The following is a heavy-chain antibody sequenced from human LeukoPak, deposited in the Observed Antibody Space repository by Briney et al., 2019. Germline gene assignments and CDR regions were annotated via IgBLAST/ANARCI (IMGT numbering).Heavy chain of an antibody. CDR1: GGSISSSSYY. V-gene: IGHV4-39*07. D-gene: IGHD6-13*01. CDR3: ARGPPQIAAAHLDY. J-gene: IGHJ4*02. Sequence: SETLSLTCTVSGGSISSSSYYWGWIRQPPGKGLEWIGSIYYSGSTYYNPSLKSRVTISVDTSKNQFSLKLSSVTAADTAVYYCARGPPQIAAAHLDYWGQGTLVTVSS. CDR2: IYYSGST.